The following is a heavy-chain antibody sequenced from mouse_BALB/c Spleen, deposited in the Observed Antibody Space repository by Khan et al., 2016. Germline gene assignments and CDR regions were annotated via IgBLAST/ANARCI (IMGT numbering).Heavy chain of an antibody. Sequence: QVQLQQPGAELVKPGASVKMSCKASGYTFTSYNMHWVKQTPGQGLEWIGAIYPGNGDTSYNQKFKGKATLTADKSSSTAYMQLSSLTSEDSAGYYCAPDGYYA. J-gene: IGHJ4*01. V-gene: IGHV1-12*01. CDR2: IYPGNGDT. D-gene: IGHD2-3*01. CDR1: GYTFTSYN. CDR3: APDGYYA.